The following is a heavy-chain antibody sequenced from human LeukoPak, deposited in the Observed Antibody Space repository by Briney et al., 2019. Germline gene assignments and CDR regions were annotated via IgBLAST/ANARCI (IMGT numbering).Heavy chain of an antibody. D-gene: IGHD3-10*01. V-gene: IGHV1-18*01. J-gene: IGHJ5*02. CDR1: GYTFTSYG. CDR3: VRDPYYGSVWDP. CDR2: ISAYNGNT. Sequence: ASVKVSCKASGYTFTSYGISWVRQAPGQGLEWMGWISAYNGNTNYAQKLQGRVTMTTDTSTSTAYMELRSLRSDDTAVYYCVRDPYYGSVWDPWGQGTLVTVSS.